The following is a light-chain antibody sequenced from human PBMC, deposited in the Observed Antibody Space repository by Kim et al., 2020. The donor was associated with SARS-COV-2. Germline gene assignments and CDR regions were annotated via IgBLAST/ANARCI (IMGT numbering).Light chain of an antibody. CDR1: RAISNY. V-gene: IGKV1-27*01. Sequence: ASVGDGVTITCRASRAISNYLAWYQQKPGRAPKVLIYAASTLQSGVPSRFSGTRSGTDFTLTISSLQPEDVGTYYCQKYDSAPWTFGQGTKVDIK. J-gene: IGKJ1*01. CDR3: QKYDSAPWT. CDR2: AAS.